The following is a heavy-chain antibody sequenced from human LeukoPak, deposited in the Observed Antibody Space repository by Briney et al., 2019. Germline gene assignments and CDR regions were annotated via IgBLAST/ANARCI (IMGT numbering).Heavy chain of an antibody. CDR2: INFDGSS. CDR3: ARLAHGAASTGDRFDL. J-gene: IGHJ5*02. Sequence: SETLSLTCTVSPDSISGDVYYWGWIRQPPGREMEWMGNINFDGSSYYNPSLQSRVSLSVEVGNYQVSLKLTSVTAADTAVYYCARLAHGAASTGDRFDLRGRGSQVTVSS. D-gene: IGHD4-11*01. CDR1: PDSISGDVYY. V-gene: IGHV4-39*01.